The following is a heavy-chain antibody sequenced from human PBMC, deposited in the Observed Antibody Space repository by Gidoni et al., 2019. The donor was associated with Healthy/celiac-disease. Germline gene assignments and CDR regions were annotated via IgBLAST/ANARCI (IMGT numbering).Heavy chain of an antibody. CDR3: TTAWGYCSSTSCLFDY. J-gene: IGHJ4*02. D-gene: IGHD2-2*01. Sequence: EVQLVASGGGLVKPGGSLRLSCAASGFTFSHAWRSWVRQAPGKGLEWVGRIKSKTDGGTTDYAAPVKGRFTISRDDSKNTLYLQMNSLKTEDTAVYYCTTAWGYCSSTSCLFDYWGQGTLVTVSS. V-gene: IGHV3-15*01. CDR2: IKSKTDGGTT. CDR1: GFTFSHAW.